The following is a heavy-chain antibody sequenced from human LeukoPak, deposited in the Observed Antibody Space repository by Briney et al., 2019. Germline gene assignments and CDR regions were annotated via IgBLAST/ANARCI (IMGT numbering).Heavy chain of an antibody. CDR2: ISGSGGGT. CDR1: GLTISSHA. CDR3: AKNIAAAGPHGN. Sequence: GGSLRLSCAASGLTISSHAMSWVRQAPGKGLEWVSDISGSGGGTYYADSVKGRFTTSRDNAKNTLYLQMNSLRAEDTAVYYCAKNIAAAGPHGNWGQGTLVTVSS. V-gene: IGHV3-23*01. D-gene: IGHD6-13*01. J-gene: IGHJ4*02.